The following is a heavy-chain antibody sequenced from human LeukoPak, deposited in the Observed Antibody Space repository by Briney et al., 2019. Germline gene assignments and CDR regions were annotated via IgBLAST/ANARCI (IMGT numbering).Heavy chain of an antibody. CDR2: IYHSGST. CDR1: GYSISSGYY. CDR3: ASSPGIAVASHRDY. D-gene: IGHD6-19*01. V-gene: IGHV4-38-2*02. Sequence: SETLSLTCTVSGYSISSGYYWDWIRQPPGKGLEWIGSIYHSGSTYYNPSLKSRVTISVDTSKNQFSLKLSSVTAADTAVYYCASSPGIAVASHRDYWGQGTLVTVSS. J-gene: IGHJ4*02.